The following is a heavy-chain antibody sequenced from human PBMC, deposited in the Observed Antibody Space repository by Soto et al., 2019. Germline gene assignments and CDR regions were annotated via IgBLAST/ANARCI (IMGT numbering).Heavy chain of an antibody. D-gene: IGHD6-13*01. CDR3: TRYTSTSRYSYFGMDV. CDR2: IRSKAYGETK. Sequence: GCLLLACAASGFTFGDYAISWSRQAPGKGLEWVGVIRSKAYGETKDSAASVKGRFTILRDDPKSIAYLQMNSPQSEDTGVYYCTRYTSTSRYSYFGMDVWGHGTTVTVSS. V-gene: IGHV3-49*03. J-gene: IGHJ6*02. CDR1: GFTFGDYA.